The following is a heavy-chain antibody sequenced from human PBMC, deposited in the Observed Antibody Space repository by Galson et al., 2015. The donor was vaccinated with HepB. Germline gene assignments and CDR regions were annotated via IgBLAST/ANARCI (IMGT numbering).Heavy chain of an antibody. CDR3: ARSAVPVARGYYYYYGMDV. CDR2: IYPGDSYT. V-gene: IGHV5-51*01. CDR1: GYRFTNYW. D-gene: IGHD2-2*01. Sequence: QSGAEVKKPGESLKISCKGSGYRFTNYWIGWVRQMPGKGLEWMGIIYPGDSYTTYSPSFQGQVTISADKSINTAYLQWSSLKTSDTALYYCARSAVPVARGYYYYYGMDVWGQGSPGHRL. J-gene: IGHJ6*02.